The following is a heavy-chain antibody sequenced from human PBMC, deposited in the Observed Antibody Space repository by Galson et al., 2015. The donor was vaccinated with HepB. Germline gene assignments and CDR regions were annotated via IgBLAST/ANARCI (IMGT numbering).Heavy chain of an antibody. CDR1: GFTLSSSV. Sequence: SLRLSCPASGFTLSSSVMSWVRQAPGKGLEWVSAISGSGDTTYYADSVKGRFTISRDNYRNTLYLQMNSLRAEDTAVYYCAKSTRGGSDYWGQGTLVTVSS. CDR2: ISGSGDTT. CDR3: AKSTRGGSDY. J-gene: IGHJ4*02. D-gene: IGHD3-10*01. V-gene: IGHV3-23*01.